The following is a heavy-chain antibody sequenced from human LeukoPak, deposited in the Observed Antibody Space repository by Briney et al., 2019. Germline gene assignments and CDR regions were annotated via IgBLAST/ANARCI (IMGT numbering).Heavy chain of an antibody. CDR1: GYRFTSYW. CDR2: IYPGDSDT. V-gene: IGHV5-51*01. J-gene: IGHJ5*02. CDR3: ARQLCSGGSCYDWFDP. D-gene: IGHD2-15*01. Sequence: GESLKISYKGSGYRFTSYWIGWVRRMPGKGLGWMGIIYPGDSDTRYSPSFQGQVTISADKSINTAYLQWSSLKASDTAMYYCARQLCSGGSCYDWFDPWGQGTLVTVSS.